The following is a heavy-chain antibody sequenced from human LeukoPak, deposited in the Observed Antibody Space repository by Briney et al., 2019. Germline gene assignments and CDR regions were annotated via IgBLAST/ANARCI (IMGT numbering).Heavy chain of an antibody. D-gene: IGHD4-17*01. J-gene: IGHJ4*02. Sequence: PGGSLRLSCAASGFTFSSYWMHWVRQAPGKGLVWVSRINSDGSSTSYADSVKGRFTISRDNAKNTLYLQMNSLRAEDTAVYYCATAFYGDYGPADYWGQGTLVTVSS. CDR2: INSDGSST. CDR1: GFTFSSYW. CDR3: ATAFYGDYGPADY. V-gene: IGHV3-74*01.